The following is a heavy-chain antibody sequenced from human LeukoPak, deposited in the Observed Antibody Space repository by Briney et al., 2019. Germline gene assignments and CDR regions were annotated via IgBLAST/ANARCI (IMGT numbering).Heavy chain of an antibody. D-gene: IGHD1-26*01. J-gene: IGHJ3*02. V-gene: IGHV3-53*01. CDR2: IYSGGST. Sequence: PGGSLRLSCAASGFTVSSNYMSWVRQAPGKGLEWVSIIYSGGSTFYADSVKGRFTTSRDNSKNTLYLQMNSLRAEDTAVYYCAWGGSYLSAFDIWGQGTMVTVSS. CDR3: AWGGSYLSAFDI. CDR1: GFTVSSNY.